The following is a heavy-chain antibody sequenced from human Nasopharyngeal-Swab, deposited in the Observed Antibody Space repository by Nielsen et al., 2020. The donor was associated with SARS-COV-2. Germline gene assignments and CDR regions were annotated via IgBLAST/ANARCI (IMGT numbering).Heavy chain of an antibody. CDR2: LEDEGSKR. V-gene: IGHV3-30*18. D-gene: IGHD3-3*02. J-gene: IGHJ1*01. Sequence: GSPLRLSFAAPEFTFTNFGMHWVRQAPGKGLQWVAALEDEGSKRYYTDSLKGRFTISRDHSKNTVYLQMNCPRTEDTEVHFCAKQGGVFHFRSSFYPQHRGEGRLVTVS. CDR3: AKQGGVFHFRSSFYPQH. CDR1: EFTFTNFG.